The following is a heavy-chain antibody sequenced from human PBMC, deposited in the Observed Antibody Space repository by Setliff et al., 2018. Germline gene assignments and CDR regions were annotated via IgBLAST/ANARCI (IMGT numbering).Heavy chain of an antibody. J-gene: IGHJ4*02. CDR2: INPNSGGT. V-gene: IGHV1-2*02. Sequence: GGSVKVSCKASGYTFTGYYMHWVRQAPGQGLEWMGWINPNSGGTNYAQKFQGRVTMTRDTSISTAYLELSGLTPDDTAVYFCARGRGFSGLESTVDFFEYWGPGTLVTVSS. CDR1: GYTFTGYY. D-gene: IGHD6-19*01. CDR3: ARGRGFSGLESTVDFFEY.